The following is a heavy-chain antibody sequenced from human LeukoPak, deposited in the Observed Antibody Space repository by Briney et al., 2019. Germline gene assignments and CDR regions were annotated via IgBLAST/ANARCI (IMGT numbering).Heavy chain of an antibody. CDR1: GYTFTGYY. CDR2: INPNSGGT. Sequence: ASVKVSCKASGYTFTGYYMHWVRQAPGRGLEWMGWINPNSGGTNYAQKFQGRVTMTRDTSISTAYMELSRLRSDDTAVYYCARLRELLPRHWYFDLWGRGTLVTVSS. CDR3: ARLRELLPRHWYFDL. J-gene: IGHJ2*01. V-gene: IGHV1-2*02. D-gene: IGHD1-26*01.